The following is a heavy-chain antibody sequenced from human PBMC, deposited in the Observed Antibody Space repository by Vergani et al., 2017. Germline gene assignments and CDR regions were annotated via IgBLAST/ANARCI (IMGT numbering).Heavy chain of an antibody. J-gene: IGHJ5*01. CDR1: GFSFNSYW. V-gene: IGHV3-74*03. Sequence: DVHLAESGGGFFQPGGSLRLSCSASGFSFNSYWMHWVRQVPGKGLLWVSRIKSDGSITAYADSGKGRFTIARDNAQNTLYLQMTSLRVEDTGVYYCARARCVETCYMSNWLDSWGQGTLVTVSS. CDR3: ARARCVETCYMSNWLDS. D-gene: IGHD3-9*01. CDR2: IKSDGSIT.